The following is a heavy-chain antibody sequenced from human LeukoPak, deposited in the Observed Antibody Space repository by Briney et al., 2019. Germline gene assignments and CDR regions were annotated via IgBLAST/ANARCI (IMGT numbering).Heavy chain of an antibody. Sequence: ASVKVSCKASGGTFSSYAISWVRQAPGQGLEWMGGIIPILGIANYAQKFQGRVTITADKSTSTAYMELSSLRSEDTAVYYCARAPGIQLWSPRGVSYYFDYWGQGTLVTVSS. J-gene: IGHJ4*02. V-gene: IGHV1-69*10. CDR1: GGTFSSYA. CDR2: IIPILGIA. D-gene: IGHD5-18*01. CDR3: ARAPGIQLWSPRGVSYYFDY.